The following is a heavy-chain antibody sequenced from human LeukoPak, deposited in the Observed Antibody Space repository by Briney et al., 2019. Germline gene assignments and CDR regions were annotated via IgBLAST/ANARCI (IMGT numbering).Heavy chain of an antibody. CDR2: IYHSGST. CDR3: ARDDSSGYYVDY. V-gene: IGHV4-38-2*02. Sequence: PSETLSLTCTVSGYSISSGYYWGWIRQPPGKGLEWIGSIYHSGSTYYNPSLKSRVTISVDTSKNQFSLKLSSVTAAGTAVYYCARDDSSGYYVDYWGQGTLVTVSS. J-gene: IGHJ4*02. CDR1: GYSISSGYY. D-gene: IGHD3-22*01.